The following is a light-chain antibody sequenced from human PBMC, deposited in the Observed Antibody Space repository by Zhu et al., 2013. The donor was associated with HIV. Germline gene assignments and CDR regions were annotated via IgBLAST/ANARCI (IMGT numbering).Light chain of an antibody. CDR2: WAS. J-gene: IGKJ4*01. Sequence: DIVMTQSPDSLAVSLGERATINCKSSQSVLQSSKNKNYLAWYQQRPGQPPKLLIYWASTRESGVPDRFSGSGSGTDFTLTISSLQAEDVAVYYCQQYQSTPLTFGGGTKVEIK. CDR3: QQYQSTPLT. V-gene: IGKV4-1*01. CDR1: QSVLQSSKNKNY.